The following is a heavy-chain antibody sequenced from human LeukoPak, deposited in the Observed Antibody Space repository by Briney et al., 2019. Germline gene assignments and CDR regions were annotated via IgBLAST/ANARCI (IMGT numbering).Heavy chain of an antibody. CDR3: ARGAVAAPNFDY. CDR1: GGSISSYY. D-gene: IGHD6-19*01. V-gene: IGHV4-59*01. J-gene: IGHJ4*02. CDR2: IYYSGST. Sequence: SETLSLTCTVPGGSISSYYWSWLRQPPGKGLEWIGYIYYSGSTNYNPSLKSRVTISVDTSKNQFSLKLSSVTAADTAVYYCARGAVAAPNFDYWGQGTLVTVSS.